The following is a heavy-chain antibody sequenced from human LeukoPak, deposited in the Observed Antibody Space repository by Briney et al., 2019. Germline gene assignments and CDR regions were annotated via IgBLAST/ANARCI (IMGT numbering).Heavy chain of an antibody. D-gene: IGHD2/OR15-2a*01. CDR3: ARRPNAGFYGIAY. CDR2: ISSSGSTI. J-gene: IGHJ4*02. V-gene: IGHV3-48*03. CDR1: GFTFSSHE. Sequence: PGGSLRLSCAASGFTFSSHEMNWVRQAPGKGLEWVSYISSSGSTIYYADSVKGRFTISRDNAKNSLYLQMNSLRDEDTALYYCARRPNAGFYGIAYWGQGTLVTVCS.